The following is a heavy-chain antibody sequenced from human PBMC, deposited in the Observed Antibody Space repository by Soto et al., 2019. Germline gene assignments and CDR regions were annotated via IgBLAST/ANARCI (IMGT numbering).Heavy chain of an antibody. V-gene: IGHV3-23*01. CDR3: AKDHPWPSSSSVAY. D-gene: IGHD6-13*01. CDR2: ISGSGGST. J-gene: IGHJ4*02. Sequence: GGFLRLSCAASGFTFSSYAMSWVRQAPGKGLEWVSAISGSGGSTYYADSVKGRFTISRDNSKNTLYLQMNSLRAEDTAVYYCAKDHPWPSSSSVAYWGQGTLVTVSS. CDR1: GFTFSSYA.